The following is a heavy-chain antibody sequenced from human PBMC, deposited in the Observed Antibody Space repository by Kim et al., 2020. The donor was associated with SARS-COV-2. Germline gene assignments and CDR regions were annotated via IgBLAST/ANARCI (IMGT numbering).Heavy chain of an antibody. CDR2: ISYDGSNK. V-gene: IGHV3-30*04. CDR1: GFTFSSYA. Sequence: GGSLRLSCAASGFTFSSYAMHWVRQAPGKGLEWVAVISYDGSNKYYVDSVKGRFTISRDNSKNTLYLQMNSLRAEDTAVYYCAREIRELDYYYYYYGMDVWGQGTTAPVS. J-gene: IGHJ6*02. D-gene: IGHD1-26*01. CDR3: AREIRELDYYYYYYGMDV.